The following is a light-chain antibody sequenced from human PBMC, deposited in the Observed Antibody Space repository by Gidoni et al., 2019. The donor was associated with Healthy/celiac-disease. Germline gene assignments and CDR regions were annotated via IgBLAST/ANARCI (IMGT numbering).Light chain of an antibody. CDR3: QQSYSTPPHT. CDR1: QSISSY. CDR2: AAS. Sequence: DIQMPQSPPSLSASVGDRVTITCRASQSISSYLNWYQRKPGKAPKLLIYAASSLQSGVPSRFSGSGSGTDFTLTISSLQAEDFATYYCQQSYSTPPHTFGGGTKVEIK. J-gene: IGKJ4*01. V-gene: IGKV1-39*01.